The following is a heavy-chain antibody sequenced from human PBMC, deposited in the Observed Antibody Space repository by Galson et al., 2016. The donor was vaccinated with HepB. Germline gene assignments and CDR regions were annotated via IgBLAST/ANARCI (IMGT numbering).Heavy chain of an antibody. J-gene: IGHJ4*02. CDR3: AKGLYGDYSYFDD. CDR1: GFSFSSYG. Sequence: SLRLSCAASGFSFSSYGMQWVRQAPAKGLEWVALIWYDGSDKYYADSVKGRFTISRDNSKNTVYLQMNSLRAEDTAVYYCAKGLYGDYSYFDDWGQGTLVTVSS. CDR2: IWYDGSDK. V-gene: IGHV3-33*03. D-gene: IGHD4-17*01.